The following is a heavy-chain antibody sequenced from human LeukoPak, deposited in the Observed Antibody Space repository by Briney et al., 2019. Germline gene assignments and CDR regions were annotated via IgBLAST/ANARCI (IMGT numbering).Heavy chain of an antibody. CDR3: ARTPRHGGNDY. J-gene: IGHJ4*02. CDR2: IIPILGIA. CDR1: GGTFSSYA. D-gene: IGHD4-23*01. V-gene: IGHV1-69*04. Sequence: ASVKVSCKAPGGTFSSYAISWVRQAPGQGLEWMGRIIPILGIANYAQKFQGRVTITADKSTSTAYMELSSLRSEDTAVYYCARTPRHGGNDYRGQGTLVTVSS.